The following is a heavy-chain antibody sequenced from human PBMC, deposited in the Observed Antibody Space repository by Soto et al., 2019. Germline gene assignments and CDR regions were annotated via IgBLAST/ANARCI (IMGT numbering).Heavy chain of an antibody. CDR2: MNPNSGNT. D-gene: IGHD2-8*01. Sequence: KVSCKASGYTFTSYDINWVRQATGQGFEWMGWMNPNSGNTGYAQKFQGRVTMTRNTSISTAYMELSSLRSEDTAVYYCARGSLYCTNGVCSYMDVWGKGTTVTVSS. J-gene: IGHJ6*03. CDR1: GYTFTSYD. CDR3: ARGSLYCTNGVCSYMDV. V-gene: IGHV1-8*01.